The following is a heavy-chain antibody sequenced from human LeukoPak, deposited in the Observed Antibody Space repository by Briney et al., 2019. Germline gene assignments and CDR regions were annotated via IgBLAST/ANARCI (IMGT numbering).Heavy chain of an antibody. CDR2: ISYSGTSI. V-gene: IGHV3-48*01. CDR3: ATSANGVQLWRSLHY. J-gene: IGHJ4*02. Sequence: GGSLRLPCVASGFTFNTYSMNWVRQAPGKGLEWVSYISYSGTSIYYADSVKGRFTISRDSAKNSLYLQINSLRAEDTAVYYCATSANGVQLWRSLHYWGQGTLVTVSS. D-gene: IGHD1-1*01. CDR1: GFTFNTYS.